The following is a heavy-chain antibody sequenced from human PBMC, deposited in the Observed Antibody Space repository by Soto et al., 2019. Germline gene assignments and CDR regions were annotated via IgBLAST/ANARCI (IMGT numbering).Heavy chain of an antibody. CDR3: ARPYYNDVHWSDP. CDR1: GFPFSAYS. D-gene: IGHD3-10*01. V-gene: IGHV3-48*01. CDR2: ISSSSSTI. Sequence: EVQVVESGGGLVQPGGSLRLSCSASGFPFSAYSMNWVRQAPGKGLEWISYISSSSSTIYYADSVKGRFTVSRDNAKNSLYLQMNSLRAEDTAVYYCARPYYNDVHWSDPWGQGTLVTVSS. J-gene: IGHJ5*02.